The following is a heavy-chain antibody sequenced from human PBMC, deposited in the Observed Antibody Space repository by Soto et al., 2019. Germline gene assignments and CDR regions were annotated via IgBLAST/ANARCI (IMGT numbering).Heavy chain of an antibody. Sequence: EVQLVESGGGLVKPGGSLRLSCAASGFTFSSYSMNWVRQAPGKGLEWVSSISTSSSYIYYVDSVKGRFTISRNNAKNSLYLQMNSLRAEDTAVYYCARDQCSSTSCYSFWGQGTLVTVSS. CDR2: ISTSSSYI. D-gene: IGHD2-2*01. J-gene: IGHJ4*02. CDR3: ARDQCSSTSCYSF. CDR1: GFTFSSYS. V-gene: IGHV3-21*01.